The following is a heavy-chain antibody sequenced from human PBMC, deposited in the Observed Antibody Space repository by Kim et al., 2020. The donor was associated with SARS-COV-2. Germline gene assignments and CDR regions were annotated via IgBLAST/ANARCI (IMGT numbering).Heavy chain of an antibody. D-gene: IGHD3-9*01. CDR1: GFIFRSYA. J-gene: IGHJ6*02. CDR3: ARDIPKYYEILTGYYGPPPHHGMDV. CDR2: ISYDGSNK. V-gene: IGHV3-30-3*01. Sequence: GGSLRLSCAASGFIFRSYAMHWVRQAPGKGLEWVAVISYDGSNKFYADSVKGRFTISRHNSKNKLYLYMNSLRAEDTAVYYCARDIPKYYEILTGYYGPPPHHGMDVWGQGTTVTVSS.